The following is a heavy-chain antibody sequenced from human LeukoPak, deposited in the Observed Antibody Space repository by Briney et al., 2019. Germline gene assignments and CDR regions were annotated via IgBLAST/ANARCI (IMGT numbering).Heavy chain of an antibody. J-gene: IGHJ4*02. V-gene: IGHV1-18*01. CDR1: GYTFTSYG. CDR2: ISAYNGNT. Sequence: ASVKVSCKASGYTFTSYGISWVRQAPGQGLEWMGWISAYNGNTNYAQKLQGRVTMTTDTSTSTAYMELSSLRSEDTAVYYCARGQDGGSRKKYYFDYWGQGTLVTVSS. CDR3: ARGQDGGSRKKYYFDY. D-gene: IGHD2-15*01.